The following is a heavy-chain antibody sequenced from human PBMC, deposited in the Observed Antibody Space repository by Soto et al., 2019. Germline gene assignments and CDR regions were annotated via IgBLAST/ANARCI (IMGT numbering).Heavy chain of an antibody. V-gene: IGHV3-21*01. Sequence: LRLSCAASGFTFSSYSMNWVRQAPGKGLEWVSCISTSSTYIDYADPVKGRFTISRDNAKNSLYLLMNSLRAEDAAVYYCARLVPYYYGMDVWGQGTTVTVSS. CDR1: GFTFSSYS. CDR3: ARLVPYYYGMDV. J-gene: IGHJ6*02. D-gene: IGHD6-19*01. CDR2: ISTSSTYI.